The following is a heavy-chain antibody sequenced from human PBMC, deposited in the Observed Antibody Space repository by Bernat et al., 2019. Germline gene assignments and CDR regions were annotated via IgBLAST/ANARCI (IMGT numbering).Heavy chain of an antibody. CDR3: ARVHALFWAINYYYYYGMDV. V-gene: IGHV3-33*01. CDR1: GFTFSSYG. Sequence: QVQLVESGGGVVQPGRSLRLSCAASGFTFSSYGMHWVRQAPGKGLEWVAVIWYDGSNKYYADSVKGRFTSSRDKSKNTLYLQMNSLRAEDTAVYYCARVHALFWAINYYYYYGMDVWGQGTTVTVSS. D-gene: IGHD2/OR15-2a*01. J-gene: IGHJ6*02. CDR2: IWYDGSNK.